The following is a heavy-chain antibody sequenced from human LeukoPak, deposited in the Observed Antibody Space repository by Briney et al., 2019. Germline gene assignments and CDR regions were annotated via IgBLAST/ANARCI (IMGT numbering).Heavy chain of an antibody. CDR3: AKDANYYDSSGYLIPFDY. J-gene: IGHJ4*02. CDR1: GFTFSRFA. V-gene: IGHV3-23*01. CDR2: ISGNGQQT. Sequence: GGSLRLSCSASGFTFSRFAMTWVRQLPGKGLDWVSSISGNGQQTYYADSVKGRFSVSRDNSKNILYLQMDSLRADDSALYYCAKDANYYDSSGYLIPFDYWGQRTVVTVSS. D-gene: IGHD3-22*01.